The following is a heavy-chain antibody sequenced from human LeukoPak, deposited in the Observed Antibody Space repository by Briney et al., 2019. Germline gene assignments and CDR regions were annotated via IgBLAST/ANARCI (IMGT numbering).Heavy chain of an antibody. Sequence: SETLSLTCTVSGVSISSSNSYWGWIRQPPGKGLEWIGSIYYSGNTYYNASLKSQVSISIDTSKNQFSLRLTSVTAADTAVYYCARVVRWLQSPETYYFDYWGQGTLVTVSS. CDR1: GVSISSSNSY. V-gene: IGHV4-39*01. CDR2: IYYSGNT. D-gene: IGHD5-24*01. CDR3: ARVVRWLQSPETYYFDY. J-gene: IGHJ4*02.